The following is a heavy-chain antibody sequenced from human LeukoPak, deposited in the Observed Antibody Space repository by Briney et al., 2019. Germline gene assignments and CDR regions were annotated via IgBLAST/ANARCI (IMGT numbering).Heavy chain of an antibody. D-gene: IGHD1-26*01. V-gene: IGHV4-61*02. CDR2: IYTSGST. Sequence: PSETLSLTCTVSGGSISSGSYYWSWIRQPAGKGLEWIGRIYTSGSTNYNPPLKSRVTISVDTSKNQFSLKLSSVTAADTAVYYCARGFSWELLQWFDPWGQGTLVTVPS. CDR3: ARGFSWELLQWFDP. CDR1: GGSISSGSYY. J-gene: IGHJ5*02.